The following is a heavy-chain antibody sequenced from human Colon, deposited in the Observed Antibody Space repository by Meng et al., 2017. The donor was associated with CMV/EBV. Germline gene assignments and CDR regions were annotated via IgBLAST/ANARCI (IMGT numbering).Heavy chain of an antibody. D-gene: IGHD6-6*01. V-gene: IGHV3-7*03. Sequence: GGSLRLSCVASGFSSSRYWMSWVRQPPGKGLEWVANIKNDGSEKYYVDSVKGRFTISRDDAENSLYLQMNSLRAEDTAVYYCAKGGAAREWSVDYWGQGTLVTVSS. J-gene: IGHJ4*02. CDR3: AKGGAAREWSVDY. CDR1: GFSSSRYW. CDR2: IKNDGSEK.